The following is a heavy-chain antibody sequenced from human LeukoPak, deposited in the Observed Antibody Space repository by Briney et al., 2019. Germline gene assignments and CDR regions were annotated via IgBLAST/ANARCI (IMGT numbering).Heavy chain of an antibody. CDR2: ISSSDSQI. CDR3: ARAGDLLAGYYNYYYYGMDV. V-gene: IGHV3-21*01. J-gene: IGHJ6*02. Sequence: GGSLRLSCAASGLSISGYNMHWVRQAPGKALEWVSCISSSDSQIYYADAVKGRFTISRDNARNSVYLQMNSLRAEDTAVYYCARAGDLLAGYYNYYYYGMDVWGRGTTVTVSS. D-gene: IGHD3-9*01. CDR1: GLSISGYN.